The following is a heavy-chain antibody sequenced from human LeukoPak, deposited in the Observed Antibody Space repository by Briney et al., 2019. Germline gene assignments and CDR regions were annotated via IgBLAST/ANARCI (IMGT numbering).Heavy chain of an antibody. Sequence: PSETLSLTCTVSGGSINSCYWGWIRQPAGKGLEWIGRIYTTGSTNYNPSLKSRVTISVDTSKNQFSLKLTSVTAADTAMYYCARAGYTISYYSLDYWGQGTLVTVSS. J-gene: IGHJ4*02. CDR1: GGSINSCY. CDR3: ARAGYTISYYSLDY. V-gene: IGHV4-4*07. CDR2: IYTTGST. D-gene: IGHD1-26*01.